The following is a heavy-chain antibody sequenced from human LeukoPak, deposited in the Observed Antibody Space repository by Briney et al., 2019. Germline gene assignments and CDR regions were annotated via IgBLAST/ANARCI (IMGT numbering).Heavy chain of an antibody. V-gene: IGHV3-33*01. CDR1: GFTFSSYG. CDR2: IWFDGSNQ. Sequence: GGSLRLSCAASGFTFSSYGVHWVRQAPGKGLEWVAVIWFDGSNQYYADSVKGRFTVSRDNSKNTMDLQMNSLRAEDTAVYYCAREQYGSDDALDIWGQGTMVTVSS. CDR3: AREQYGSDDALDI. J-gene: IGHJ3*02. D-gene: IGHD4-17*01.